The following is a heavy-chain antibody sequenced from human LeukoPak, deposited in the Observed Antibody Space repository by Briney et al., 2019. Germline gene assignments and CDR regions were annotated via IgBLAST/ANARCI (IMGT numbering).Heavy chain of an antibody. CDR3: ARENYDSSGYTKAFWDY. J-gene: IGHJ4*02. D-gene: IGHD3-22*01. V-gene: IGHV3-30*03. CDR1: GFTFSSYS. CDR2: ISYDGSNK. Sequence: GGSLRLSCAASGFTFSSYSMNWVRQAPGKGLEWVAVISYDGSNKYYADSVKGRFTISRDNSKNTLYLQMNSLRAEDTAVYYCARENYDSSGYTKAFWDYWGQGTLVTVSS.